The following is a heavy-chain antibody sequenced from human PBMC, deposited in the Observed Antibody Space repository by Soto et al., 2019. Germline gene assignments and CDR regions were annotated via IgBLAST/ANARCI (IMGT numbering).Heavy chain of an antibody. D-gene: IGHD6-19*01. CDR2: INAGNGNT. Sequence: ASVKVFCKASGYTFTSYAMHWVRQAPGQRLEWMGWINAGNGNTKYSQKFQGRVTITRDTSASTAYMELSSLRSEDTAVYYCARKYSSGWYNGYFDYWGQGTLVTVSS. V-gene: IGHV1-3*01. CDR3: ARKYSSGWYNGYFDY. J-gene: IGHJ4*02. CDR1: GYTFTSYA.